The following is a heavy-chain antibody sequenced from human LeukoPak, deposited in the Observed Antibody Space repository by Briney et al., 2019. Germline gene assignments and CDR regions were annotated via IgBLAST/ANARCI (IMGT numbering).Heavy chain of an antibody. Sequence: PGGPLKPPLEASGLPSGGIGLTGSRKPQGKGLGWSPSISSSSSYIHYADSVKGRFTISRDNAKNSLYLQMNSLRAEDTAVYYCASTLCSDDNCYFDYYYYMDVWGKGTTVTISS. CDR2: ISSSSSYI. CDR3: ASTLCSDDNCYFDYYYYMDV. J-gene: IGHJ6*03. D-gene: IGHD2-15*01. V-gene: IGHV3-21*01. CDR1: GLPSGGIG.